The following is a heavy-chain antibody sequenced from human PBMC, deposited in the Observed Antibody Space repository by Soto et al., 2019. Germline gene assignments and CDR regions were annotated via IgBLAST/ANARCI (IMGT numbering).Heavy chain of an antibody. CDR1: GFTFSSYA. D-gene: IGHD3-10*01. V-gene: IGHV3-23*01. CDR2: ISGSGGST. CDR3: AKASNYYGSGSYYNY. J-gene: IGHJ4*02. Sequence: GESLKISCAASGFTFSSYAMSWVRQAPGKGLEWVSAISGSGGSTYYADSVKGRFTISRDNSKNTLYLQMNSLIAEDRAVYYCAKASNYYGSGSYYNYWGQGTLVTVSS.